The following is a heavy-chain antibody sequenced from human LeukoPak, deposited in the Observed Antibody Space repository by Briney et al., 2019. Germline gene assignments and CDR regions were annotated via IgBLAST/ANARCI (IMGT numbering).Heavy chain of an antibody. J-gene: IGHJ4*02. CDR2: IWYDGSNK. D-gene: IGHD3-10*01. CDR3: ARDAFMVRGVIGY. V-gene: IGHV3-33*01. Sequence: GGSLRLSCAASGFTFSSYGMHWVRQAPGRGLEWVAVIWYDGSNKYYADSVKGRFTISRDNSKNTLYLQMNSLRAEDTAEYYCARDAFMVRGVIGYWGQGTLVTVSS. CDR1: GFTFSSYG.